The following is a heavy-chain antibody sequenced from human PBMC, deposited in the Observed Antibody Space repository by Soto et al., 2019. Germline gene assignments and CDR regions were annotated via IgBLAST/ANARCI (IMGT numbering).Heavy chain of an antibody. Sequence: GESLKISCKGSGYSFTSYWISWVRQMPGKGLEWMGRIDPSDSYTNYSPSFQGHVTISADKSISTAYLQWSSLKASDTAMYYCATGTAVVAATPDYYYYGMDVWGQGTTVTVSS. V-gene: IGHV5-10-1*01. J-gene: IGHJ6*02. D-gene: IGHD2-15*01. CDR1: GYSFTSYW. CDR3: ATGTAVVAATPDYYYYGMDV. CDR2: IDPSDSYT.